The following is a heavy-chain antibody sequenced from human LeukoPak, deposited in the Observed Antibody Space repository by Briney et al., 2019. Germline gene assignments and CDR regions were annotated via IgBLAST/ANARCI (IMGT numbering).Heavy chain of an antibody. CDR3: ARAAPCSGGSCYFHYYYYYYMDV. CDR1: GFTFSSYW. Sequence: GGSLRLSCAASGFTFSSYWMHWVRQAPGKGLVWVSRINSDGSSTGYADSVKGRFTISRDNAKNTLYLQMNSLRAEDTAVYYCARAAPCSGGSCYFHYYYYYYMDVWGKGTTVTVSS. CDR2: INSDGSST. V-gene: IGHV3-74*01. J-gene: IGHJ6*03. D-gene: IGHD2-15*01.